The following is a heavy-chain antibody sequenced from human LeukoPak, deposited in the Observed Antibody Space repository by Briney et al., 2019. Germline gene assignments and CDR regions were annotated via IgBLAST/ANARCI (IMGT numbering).Heavy chain of an antibody. J-gene: IGHJ3*02. Sequence: PGGSLRLSCAASGFTFSTYTMTWVRQAPGKGLEWVSSISSSGGNTYYTDSVKGRVTVSRDNSKNTLYLQMNSLRAEDTAVYYCAKGHSVFGAVIKGDPFDIWGQGTMVAVSS. D-gene: IGHD3-3*01. V-gene: IGHV3-23*01. CDR1: GFTFSTYT. CDR3: AKGHSVFGAVIKGDPFDI. CDR2: ISSSGGNT.